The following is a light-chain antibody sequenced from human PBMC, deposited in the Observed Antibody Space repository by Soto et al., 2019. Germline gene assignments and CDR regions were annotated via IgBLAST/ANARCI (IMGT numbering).Light chain of an antibody. CDR1: SRDVGNYNY. CDR3: AAWDDSLNGVV. J-gene: IGLJ2*01. CDR2: DVN. V-gene: IGLV2-14*03. Sequence: QSALTQPASVSGSLGQSITISCTGTSRDVGNYNYVSWYQHHTGRAPKLVIYDVNNRPAGISNRFSGSKSDNTASLIIFGLQAEDEADYYCAAWDDSLNGVVFGGGTKLTVL.